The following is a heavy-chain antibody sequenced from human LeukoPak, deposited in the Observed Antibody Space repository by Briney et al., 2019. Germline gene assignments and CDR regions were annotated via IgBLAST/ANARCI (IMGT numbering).Heavy chain of an antibody. J-gene: IGHJ6*03. CDR3: ARQGAAGKYYYYYMDV. CDR2: IYPDDSNT. D-gene: IGHD6-13*01. CDR1: GYNFPNYW. Sequence: GESLKISCQGSGYNFPNYWIGWVRQMPGQGLEWMGIIYPDDSNTLYGPSFQGQVTISADKSINTAYLEWSSLKASDTAIYYCARQGAAGKYYYYYMDVWGKGTTVTVSS. V-gene: IGHV5-51*01.